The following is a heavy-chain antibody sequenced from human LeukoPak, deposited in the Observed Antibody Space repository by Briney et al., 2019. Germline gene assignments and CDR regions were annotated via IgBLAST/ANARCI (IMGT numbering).Heavy chain of an antibody. J-gene: IGHJ4*02. CDR3: ARGREYYDCSGYSS. V-gene: IGHV4-59*01. CDR2: IYYSGST. D-gene: IGHD3-22*01. Sequence: PSETLSLTCTVSGGSISSYYWSWIRQPPGKGLEWIGYIYYSGSTNYNPSLKSRVTISVDTSKNQFSLKLSSVTAADTAVYYCARGREYYDCSGYSSWGQGTLVTVSS. CDR1: GGSISSYY.